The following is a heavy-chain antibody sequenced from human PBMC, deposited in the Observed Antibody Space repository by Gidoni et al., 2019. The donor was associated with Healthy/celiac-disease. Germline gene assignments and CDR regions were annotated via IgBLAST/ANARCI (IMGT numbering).Heavy chain of an antibody. Sequence: QVQLVESGGGLVKPGGSLRRSCAASAFTFSDYYMSWIRQAPGKGLEWVSYSSSSSSYTNYADSVKGRFTISRDNAKNSLYLQMNSLRAEDTAVYYCARGPGRVPAAPLGSWFDPWGQGTLVTVSS. V-gene: IGHV3-11*06. CDR2: SSSSSSYT. CDR1: AFTFSDYY. J-gene: IGHJ5*02. D-gene: IGHD2-2*01. CDR3: ARGPGRVPAAPLGSWFDP.